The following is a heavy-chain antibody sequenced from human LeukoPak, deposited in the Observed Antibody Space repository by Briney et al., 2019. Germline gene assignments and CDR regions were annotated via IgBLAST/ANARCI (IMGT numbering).Heavy chain of an antibody. CDR3: ARIGYNHYFDY. CDR1: GYTFTDYY. CDR2: IKPNSGGT. J-gene: IGHJ4*02. V-gene: IGHV1-2*02. D-gene: IGHD1-14*01. Sequence: ASVKVSCKASGYTFTDYYLHWVRQTPGQGLEWMGWIKPNSGGTNNAQTFQGRVTLTRDTSITTAYLELSRLRSDDTAVYYCARIGYNHYFDYWGEGTLVTVSS.